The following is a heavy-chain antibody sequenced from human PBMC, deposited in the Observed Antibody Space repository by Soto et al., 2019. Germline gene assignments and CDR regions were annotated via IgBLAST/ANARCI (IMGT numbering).Heavy chain of an antibody. J-gene: IGHJ4*02. CDR1: GFPFSSYV. V-gene: IGHV3-23*01. Sequence: GVLRLSCAASGFPFSSYVLSWVRQAPGKGLEWVSTISGSGTNTWDADSVKGRFTISRDNSKNTVHLQMSSLRAEDTAVYYCAKDGRTSDYYYDYWGQGTLVTVSS. D-gene: IGHD3-22*01. CDR2: ISGSGTNT. CDR3: AKDGRTSDYYYDY.